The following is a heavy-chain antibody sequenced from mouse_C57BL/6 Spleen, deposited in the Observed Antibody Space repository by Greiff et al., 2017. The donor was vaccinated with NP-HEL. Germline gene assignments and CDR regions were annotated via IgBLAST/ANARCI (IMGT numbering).Heavy chain of an antibody. CDR1: GYTFTSYD. Sequence: VQLQESGPELVKPGASVKLSCKASGYTFTSYDINWVKQRPGQGLEWIGWIYPRDGSTKYNEKFKGKATLTVDTSSSTAYMELHSLTSEDSAVYFCARLGDYGSSHWYFDVWGTGTTVTVSS. CDR3: ARLGDYGSSHWYFDV. V-gene: IGHV1-85*01. D-gene: IGHD1-1*01. J-gene: IGHJ1*03. CDR2: IYPRDGST.